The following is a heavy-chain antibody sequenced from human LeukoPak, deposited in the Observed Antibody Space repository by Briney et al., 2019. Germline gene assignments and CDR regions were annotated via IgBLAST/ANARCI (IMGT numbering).Heavy chain of an antibody. D-gene: IGHD6-13*01. J-gene: IGHJ4*02. V-gene: IGHV3-23*01. CDR3: AKSITTLAAAGKPTDY. CDR1: GFTFSSYG. CDR2: ISGSGGST. Sequence: PGGSLRLSCAASGFTFSSYGMSWVRQAPGKGLEWVSAISGSGGSTYYADSVKGRFTISRDNSKNTLYLRMNSLRAEDTAVYYCAKSITTLAAAGKPTDYWGQGTLVTVSS.